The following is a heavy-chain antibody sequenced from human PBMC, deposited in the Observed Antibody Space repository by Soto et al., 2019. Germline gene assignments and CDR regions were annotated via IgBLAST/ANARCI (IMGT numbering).Heavy chain of an antibody. CDR2: INPNSGGT. J-gene: IGHJ6*02. CDR3: ARERIAVAGGYYYYYYGMDV. CDR1: GYTFTGYY. D-gene: IGHD6-19*01. V-gene: IGHV1-2*04. Sequence: EASVKVSCKASGYTFTGYYMHWARQAPGQGLEWMGWINPNSGGTNYAQKFQGWVTMTRDTSISTAYMELSRLRSDDTAVYYCARERIAVAGGYYYYYYGMDVWGQGTTVTVSS.